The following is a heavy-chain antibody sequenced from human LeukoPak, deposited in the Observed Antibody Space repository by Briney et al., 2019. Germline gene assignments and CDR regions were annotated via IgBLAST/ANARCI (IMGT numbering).Heavy chain of an antibody. J-gene: IGHJ4*02. V-gene: IGHV4-4*07. CDR1: GGSISSYY. D-gene: IGHD2-2*01. Sequence: SETLSLTCTVSGGSISSYYWSWLRQPAGKGLEWIGRIYTSGSTNYNPSLKSRVTMSVDTSKNQFSLKLSSVTAADTAVYYCARVSAGTSYPTYDYWGQGTLVTVSS. CDR3: ARVSAGTSYPTYDY. CDR2: IYTSGST.